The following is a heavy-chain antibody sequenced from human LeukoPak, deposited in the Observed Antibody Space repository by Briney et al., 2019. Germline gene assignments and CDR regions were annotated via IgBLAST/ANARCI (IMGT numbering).Heavy chain of an antibody. CDR2: ISYHGSNT. CDR1: GFTFNSFA. V-gene: IGHV3-30*04. D-gene: IGHD3-22*01. J-gene: IGHJ4*02. Sequence: PGKSLRLSCAASGFTFNSFAMHWVRQAPGRGLEWVAAISYHGSNTYYADSAKGRFTISRDNSKNTLYLQMNSLRAEDTAVYYCARETGFYDSNGFYSYWGQGALVTVSS. CDR3: ARETGFYDSNGFYSY.